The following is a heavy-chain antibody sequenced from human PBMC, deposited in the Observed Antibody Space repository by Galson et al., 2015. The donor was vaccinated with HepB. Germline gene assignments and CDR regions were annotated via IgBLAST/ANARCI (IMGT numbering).Heavy chain of an antibody. CDR2: ISSSSSYI. CDR1: GFTFSSYS. CDR3: ARDHLDTAMFIGEWCAN. J-gene: IGHJ4*02. D-gene: IGHD5-18*01. V-gene: IGHV3-21*01. Sequence: SLRLSCAASGFTFSSYSMNWVRQAPGKGLEWVSSISSSSSYIYYADSVKGRFTISRDNAKNSLYLQMNSLRAEDTAVYYCARDHLDTAMFIGEWCANWGQGTLVTVSS.